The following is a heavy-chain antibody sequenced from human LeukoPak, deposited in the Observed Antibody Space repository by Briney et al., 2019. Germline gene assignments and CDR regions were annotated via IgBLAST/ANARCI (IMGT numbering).Heavy chain of an antibody. J-gene: IGHJ4*02. D-gene: IGHD3-22*01. CDR3: AKDPYYDTSGYVY. CDR1: GFTFSSYA. CDR2: VSSSGGST. Sequence: GGSLRLSCAASGFTFSSYAMSWVRQAPGKGLEWVSAVSSSGGSTYYADSVKGRFTISRDNSKNTLYLQMNSLRAEDTAVYFCAKDPYYDTSGYVYWGQGTLVTVPS. V-gene: IGHV3-23*01.